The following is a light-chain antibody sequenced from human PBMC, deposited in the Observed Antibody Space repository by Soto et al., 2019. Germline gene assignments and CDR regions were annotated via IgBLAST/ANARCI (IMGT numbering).Light chain of an antibody. J-gene: IGKJ1*01. CDR1: QTIGRW. CDR2: DVS. CDR3: QQYNLHSPAT. Sequence: DIPMTQSPSSLSASVGDRVTITCRASQTIGRWLAWYQQKPGKAPKLMIYDVSTLISGVPTRFSGSGSGTEFSLTISSLQPDDFTTYYCQQYNLHSPATFGPGTLVEIK. V-gene: IGKV1-5*01.